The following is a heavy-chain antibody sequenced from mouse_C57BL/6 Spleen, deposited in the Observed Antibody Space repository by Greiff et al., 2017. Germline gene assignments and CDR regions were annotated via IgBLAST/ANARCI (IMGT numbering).Heavy chain of an antibody. CDR3: ARKADYYGSSYDAMDY. Sequence: EVKLVESGPELVKPGASVKMSCKASGYTFTDYNMHWVKQSHGKSLEWIGYINPNNGGTSYNQKFKGKATLTVNKSSSTAYMELRSLTSEDSAVYYCARKADYYGSSYDAMDYWGQGTSVTVSS. CDR1: GYTFTDYN. CDR2: INPNNGGT. V-gene: IGHV1-22*01. J-gene: IGHJ4*01. D-gene: IGHD1-1*01.